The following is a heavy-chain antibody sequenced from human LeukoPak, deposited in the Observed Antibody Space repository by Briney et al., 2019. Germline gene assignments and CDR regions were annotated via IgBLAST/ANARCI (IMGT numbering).Heavy chain of an antibody. CDR3: AKGHSSGWYEADY. Sequence: GGSLRLSCAASGFTFSSYAMSWVRQAPGKGLEWVSSMSSGSTYIYHADSVKGRFTISRDNAKNLLYLQMNSLRAEDTALYYCAKGHSSGWYEADYWGQGTLVTVSS. CDR1: GFTFSSYA. D-gene: IGHD6-19*01. CDR2: MSSGSTYI. V-gene: IGHV3-21*04. J-gene: IGHJ4*02.